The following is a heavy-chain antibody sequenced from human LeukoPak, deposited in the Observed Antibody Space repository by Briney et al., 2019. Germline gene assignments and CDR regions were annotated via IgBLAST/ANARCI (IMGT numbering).Heavy chain of an antibody. CDR3: ATQLGYCSSTSCYADKVDY. CDR2: IYYSRST. D-gene: IGHD2-2*01. Sequence: SETLTLNCTVSGGSISRSSYYWGWIRQPPGKGLEWIGSIYYSRSTYYNPSLKSRVTISVDTSKNQFSLKLSSVTAADTAVYYFATQLGYCSSTSCYADKVDYWGQGTLVTISS. V-gene: IGHV4-39*01. CDR1: GGSISRSSYY. J-gene: IGHJ4*02.